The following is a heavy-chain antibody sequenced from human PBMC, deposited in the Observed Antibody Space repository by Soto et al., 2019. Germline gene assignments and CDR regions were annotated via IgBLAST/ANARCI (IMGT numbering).Heavy chain of an antibody. Sequence: PGGSLRLSCTASGFPFNNYYRTWVRQASGKGLEWVASIKEDGNEKYYADSVKGRFTISRDNAKNSMSLQMNSLGVEDTAVYFCTRGAGGWNHYYAMDAWGPGATVTVSS. CDR2: IKEDGNEK. D-gene: IGHD1-1*01. J-gene: IGHJ6*02. CDR1: GFPFNNYY. V-gene: IGHV3-7*03. CDR3: TRGAGGWNHYYAMDA.